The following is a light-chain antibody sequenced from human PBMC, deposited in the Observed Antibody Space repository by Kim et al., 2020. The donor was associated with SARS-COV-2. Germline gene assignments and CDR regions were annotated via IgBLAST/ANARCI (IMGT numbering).Light chain of an antibody. Sequence: DIQMTQSPSSLSASVGDRVTITCRASQDIANYLAWFQQKPGKAPKSLIYAASNLESGVPSRFSGSGSGTDFTLTISSLQPEDFATYYCVQCNIYPRTFGQGTKVDSK. V-gene: IGKV1-16*01. CDR2: AAS. CDR1: QDIANY. J-gene: IGKJ1*01. CDR3: VQCNIYPRT.